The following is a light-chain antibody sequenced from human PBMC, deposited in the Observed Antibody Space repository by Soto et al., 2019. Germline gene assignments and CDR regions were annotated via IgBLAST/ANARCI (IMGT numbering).Light chain of an antibody. CDR3: QHYSSWLWT. Sequence: EIVMTQSPATLSVSPGERATLSCMASQSVDSKLAWYQQKPGQGPRLLIYGASSRATGIPARFSGSGSGTEFTLTISRLQAEDVAVYCRQHYSSWLWTFGQGTKVEIK. V-gene: IGKV3-15*01. CDR1: QSVDSK. J-gene: IGKJ1*01. CDR2: GAS.